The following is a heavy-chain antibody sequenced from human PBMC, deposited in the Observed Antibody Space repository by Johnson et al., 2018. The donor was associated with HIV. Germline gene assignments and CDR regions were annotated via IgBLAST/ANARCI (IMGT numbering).Heavy chain of an antibody. CDR3: ASRGREIVAAGILGAFDI. D-gene: IGHD6-13*01. CDR1: GFTVSNNY. V-gene: IGHV3-66*02. CDR2: IYSGGTT. J-gene: IGHJ3*02. Sequence: VQLVESGGGVVQRGGSLRVSCAASGFTVSNNYMSWVRQAPGKGLEWVSFIYSGGTTWYADSVKGRFTISRDNSRDTVHLQMNSLRSEDTAVYYCASRGREIVAAGILGAFDIWGQGTMVIVSS.